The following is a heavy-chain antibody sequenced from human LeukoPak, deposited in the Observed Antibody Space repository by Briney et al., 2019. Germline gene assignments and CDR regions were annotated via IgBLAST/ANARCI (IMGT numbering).Heavy chain of an antibody. D-gene: IGHD4-23*01. J-gene: IGHJ4*02. Sequence: PGGSLRFSCAASGFTFTTYWMSWVRQAPGKGLEWVANIKQDGNEKYYMDSVKGRFTISRDNAKNSLYLQMNSLRAEDTAVYYCARSPYYGGPIIFDYWGQGTLVTVSS. V-gene: IGHV3-7*01. CDR2: IKQDGNEK. CDR3: ARSPYYGGPIIFDY. CDR1: GFTFTTYW.